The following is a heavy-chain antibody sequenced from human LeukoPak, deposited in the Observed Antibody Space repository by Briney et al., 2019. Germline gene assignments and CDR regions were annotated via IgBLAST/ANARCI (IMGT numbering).Heavy chain of an antibody. D-gene: IGHD5-12*01. Sequence: SETLSLTCGVSSEFFSGYYWGWIRQPPGKGLEWIGDINDGGTTKYNPTLKSRVTISIDSSKRQFSLKVKSVTAADTAVYYCARGPLSGDDRGYMDVWGKGTTVTVSS. V-gene: IGHV4-34*01. J-gene: IGHJ6*03. CDR1: SEFFSGYY. CDR3: ARGPLSGDDRGYMDV. CDR2: INDGGTT.